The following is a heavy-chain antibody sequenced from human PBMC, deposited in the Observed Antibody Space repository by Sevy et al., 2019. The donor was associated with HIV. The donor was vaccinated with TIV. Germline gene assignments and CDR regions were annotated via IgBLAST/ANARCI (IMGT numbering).Heavy chain of an antibody. CDR3: AKGAGRTAMVPPYIDY. CDR1: GFTFDDYG. D-gene: IGHD5-18*01. J-gene: IGHJ4*02. V-gene: IGHV3-20*04. Sequence: GGSLRLSCAASGFTFDDYGMSWVRQAPGKGLEWVSGINWNGDSTNYADSARGRFTISRDNTKNSLFLQMNSLRAEDTAFYYSAKGAGRTAMVPPYIDYWSQGTLVTVSS. CDR2: INWNGDST.